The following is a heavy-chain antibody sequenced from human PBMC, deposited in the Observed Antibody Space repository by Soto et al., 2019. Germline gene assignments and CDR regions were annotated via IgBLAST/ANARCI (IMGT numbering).Heavy chain of an antibody. J-gene: IGHJ3*02. CDR3: LRDAFDI. CDR1: GYTFTSYA. V-gene: IGHV1-3*01. Sequence: QVQLVQSGAEVKKPGASVKVSCKASGYTFTSYAMHWVRQAPGQRLEWMGWINAGNGNTKYSQKFQGRVTLTRDTSESTAYMELSSLRSEDTALYYCLRDAFDIWGQGTMVTVSS. CDR2: INAGNGNT.